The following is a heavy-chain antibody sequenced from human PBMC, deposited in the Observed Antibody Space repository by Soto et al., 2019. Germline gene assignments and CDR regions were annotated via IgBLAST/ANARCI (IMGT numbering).Heavy chain of an antibody. CDR1: GDSVSSNSAA. V-gene: IGHV6-1*01. CDR2: TYYRSKWYN. J-gene: IGHJ4*02. D-gene: IGHD5-12*01. CDR3: ARVIASYRYSGYEWHIDY. Sequence: SQTLSLTCAISGDSVSSNSAAWNWIRQSPSRGLEWLGRTYYRSKWYNDYAVSVKSRITINPDTSKNQFSLQLNSVTPEDTAVYYCARVIASYRYSGYEWHIDYLGQGTLVTVSS.